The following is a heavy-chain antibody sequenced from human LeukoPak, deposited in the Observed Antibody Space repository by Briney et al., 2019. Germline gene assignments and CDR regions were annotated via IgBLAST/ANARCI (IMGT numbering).Heavy chain of an antibody. Sequence: PGGSLRLSCAASGFNVSSNYMSWLRQAPGKGLEWVSVIYTGGTTYYADSVKGRFTIFRDNSKNTLYFQMNSLRAEDTAVYYCAGEAVASNRAFDPWGQGTLVTVSS. V-gene: IGHV3-53*01. D-gene: IGHD2/OR15-2a*01. CDR3: AGEAVASNRAFDP. CDR2: IYTGGTT. J-gene: IGHJ5*02. CDR1: GFNVSSNY.